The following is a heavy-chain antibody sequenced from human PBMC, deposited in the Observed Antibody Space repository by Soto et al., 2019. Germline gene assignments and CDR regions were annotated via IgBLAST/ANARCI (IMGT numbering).Heavy chain of an antibody. CDR1: GYTFTSYC. CDR2: ISPFRVHT. CDR3: AMDYGDRPEYFQH. D-gene: IGHD4-17*01. J-gene: IGHJ1*01. V-gene: IGHV1-18*01. Sequence: QVQLVQSGSELKKPGASVKVSCKASGYTFTSYCISWVRQAPGQGLEWMGWISPFRVHTQYSQKAQGRVTLTTDTSSNTDYMEMTTLAVDDTAVYYCAMDYGDRPEYFQHWGQGTLVTVSS.